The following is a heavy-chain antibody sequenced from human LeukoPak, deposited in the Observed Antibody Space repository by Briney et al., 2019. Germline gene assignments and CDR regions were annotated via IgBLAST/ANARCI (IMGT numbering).Heavy chain of an antibody. CDR1: GGSFSGYY. V-gene: IGHV4-34*01. CDR2: IYHSGST. Sequence: SETLSLTCAVYGGSFSGYYWSWIRQPPGKGLEWIGEIYHSGSTNYNPSLKSRVTISVDKSKNQFSLKLSSVTAADTAVYYCARVFRIDSGSYYGVYYFDYWGQGTLVTVSS. CDR3: ARVFRIDSGSYYGVYYFDY. J-gene: IGHJ4*02. D-gene: IGHD1-26*01.